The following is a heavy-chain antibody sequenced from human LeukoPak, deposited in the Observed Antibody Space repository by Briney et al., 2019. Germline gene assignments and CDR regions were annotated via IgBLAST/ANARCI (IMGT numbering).Heavy chain of an antibody. Sequence: PSETLSLTCTVSGGSISSYYWSWFRQPPGKGLEWIGYIYNSGNTNYNPSLKSRVTISVDTSTNQFSLRLSSVTAADTAEYYCARGPVTTSGNCFDPRGQGTLVTVSS. D-gene: IGHD4-17*01. CDR3: ARGPVTTSGNCFDP. CDR1: GGSISSYY. J-gene: IGHJ5*02. V-gene: IGHV4-59*08. CDR2: IYNSGNT.